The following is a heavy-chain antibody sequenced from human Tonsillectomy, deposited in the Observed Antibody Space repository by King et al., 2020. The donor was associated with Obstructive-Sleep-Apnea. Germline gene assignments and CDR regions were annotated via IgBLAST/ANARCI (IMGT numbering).Heavy chain of an antibody. Sequence: VQLVESGGGSVQPGESLRLSCVGSGFIFTNYAMNWVRQTPGKGLEWVSAISERADTRDYADSVKGRFTISRDDSKNTVYLQMQSLRGEDTALYYCARRSGLTGYFDDWGQGTLVTVSS. CDR3: ARRSGLTGYFDD. V-gene: IGHV3-23*04. CDR1: GFIFTNYA. J-gene: IGHJ4*02. CDR2: ISERADTR. D-gene: IGHD3-9*01.